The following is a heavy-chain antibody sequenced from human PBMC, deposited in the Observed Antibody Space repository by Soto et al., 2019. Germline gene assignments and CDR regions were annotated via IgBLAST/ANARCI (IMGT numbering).Heavy chain of an antibody. Sequence: SETLSLTCAVSGGSISSGGYSWSWIRQPPGKGLDWIGYIYHSGSTYYNPSLKSRVTISVDRSKNQFSLKLSSVTAADTAVYYCARTLGYCSSTSCYLPIYFDYWGQGTLVTVSS. CDR3: ARTLGYCSSTSCYLPIYFDY. J-gene: IGHJ4*02. D-gene: IGHD2-2*01. V-gene: IGHV4-30-2*01. CDR2: IYHSGST. CDR1: GGSISSGGYS.